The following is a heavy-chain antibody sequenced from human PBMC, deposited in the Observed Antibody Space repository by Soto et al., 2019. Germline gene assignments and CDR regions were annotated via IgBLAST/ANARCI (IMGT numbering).Heavy chain of an antibody. J-gene: IGHJ4*02. V-gene: IGHV3-30*18. Sequence: GGSLRLSCAASGFTFSSYGMHWVRQAPGKGLEWVAVISYDGSNKYYADSVKGRFTISRDNSKNTLYLQMNSLRAEDTAVYYCAKLLWFGELSAVGRDDYWGQGTLVTVSS. D-gene: IGHD3-10*01. CDR2: ISYDGSNK. CDR3: AKLLWFGELSAVGRDDY. CDR1: GFTFSSYG.